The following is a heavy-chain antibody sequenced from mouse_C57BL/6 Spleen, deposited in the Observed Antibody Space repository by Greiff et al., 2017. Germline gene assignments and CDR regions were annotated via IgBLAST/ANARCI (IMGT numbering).Heavy chain of an antibody. V-gene: IGHV1-55*01. CDR1: GYTFTSYW. J-gene: IGHJ4*01. D-gene: IGHD2-5*01. Sequence: QVQLQQPGAELVKPGASVKMSCKASGYTFTSYWITWVKQRPGQGLEWIGDIYPGSGSTNYNEKFKRKATLTVDTSSSTAYMQLSSLTSEDAAGYYCAREGSNYDAMDYWGQGTSVTVAS. CDR2: IYPGSGST. CDR3: AREGSNYDAMDY.